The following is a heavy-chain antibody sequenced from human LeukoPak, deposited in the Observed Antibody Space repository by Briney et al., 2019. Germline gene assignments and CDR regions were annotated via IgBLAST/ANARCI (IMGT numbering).Heavy chain of an antibody. V-gene: IGHV3-30-3*01. CDR2: ISYDGTEK. D-gene: IGHD4-23*01. Sequence: GGSLRLSCAASGLSFSSYAMHWVRQAPGKGLEWVAVISYDGTEKYYGDSVKGRFTISRDNAKNTLYLQMNSLRVEDTAVYYCARGRPHGNDYWGQGTLVTVSS. J-gene: IGHJ4*02. CDR1: GLSFSSYA. CDR3: ARGRPHGNDY.